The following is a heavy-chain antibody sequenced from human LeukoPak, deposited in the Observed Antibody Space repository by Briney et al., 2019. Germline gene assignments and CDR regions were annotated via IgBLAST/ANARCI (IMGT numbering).Heavy chain of an antibody. J-gene: IGHJ4*02. V-gene: IGHV3-48*03. CDR1: GFTFSSYE. CDR3: ARDPTRDSSGYYFDY. D-gene: IGHD3-22*01. CDR2: ISSSGSTI. Sequence: AGGSLRLSCAASGFTFSSYEMNWVRQAPGKGLEWVSYISSSGSTIYYADSVKGRFTISRDNAKNSLYLQMNSLRAEDTAVYYCARDPTRDSSGYYFDYWGQGTLVTVSS.